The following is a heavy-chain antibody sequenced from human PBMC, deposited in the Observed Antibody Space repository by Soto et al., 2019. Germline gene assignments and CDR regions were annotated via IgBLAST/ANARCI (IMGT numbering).Heavy chain of an antibody. V-gene: IGHV4-59*01. CDR2: IYYSGST. Sequence: SETLSLTCTVSGGSISSYYWSWIRQPPGKGLEWIGYIYYSGSTNYNPSLKSRVTISVDTSKNQFSLKLSSVTAADTAVYYCAKDPHFYDFWSGPPDYWGQGTLVTVSS. CDR1: GGSISSYY. CDR3: AKDPHFYDFWSGPPDY. J-gene: IGHJ4*02. D-gene: IGHD3-3*01.